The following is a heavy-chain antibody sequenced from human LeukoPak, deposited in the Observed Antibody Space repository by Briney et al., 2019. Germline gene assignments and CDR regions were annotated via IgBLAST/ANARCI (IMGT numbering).Heavy chain of an antibody. Sequence: ASVKVSCKASGYTFTSYGISGVRQAPGQGLEWMGWISAYNGNTNYAQKLQGRVTMTTDTSTSTAYVELWSLRSDDTAVYYCARDKWITMVRGVSGYWGQGTLVTVSS. CDR2: ISAYNGNT. CDR3: ARDKWITMVRGVSGY. J-gene: IGHJ4*02. CDR1: GYTFTSYG. V-gene: IGHV1-18*01. D-gene: IGHD3-10*01.